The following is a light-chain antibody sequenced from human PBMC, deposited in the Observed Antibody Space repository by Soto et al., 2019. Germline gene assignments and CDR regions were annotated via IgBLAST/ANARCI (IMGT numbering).Light chain of an antibody. CDR2: ENN. J-gene: IGLJ1*01. CDR1: NPNIGNNY. Sequence: QAMLTQPPSVSAAPGQKVTISLSGSNPNIGNNYVSWYQQLPGTAPKLLIYENNKRPSGIPDRFSGSKSGTSATLGITGLQTGDEADYYCGTWDSSLSAYVFGTGTKVTVL. CDR3: GTWDSSLSAYV. V-gene: IGLV1-51*02.